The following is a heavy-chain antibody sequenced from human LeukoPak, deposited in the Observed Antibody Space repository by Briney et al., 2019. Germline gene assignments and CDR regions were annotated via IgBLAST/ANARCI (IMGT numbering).Heavy chain of an antibody. CDR2: MNPNSGNT. D-gene: IGHD6-13*01. Sequence: ASVKVSCKASGYTFTSYDINWVRQATGQGLEWMGWMNPNSGNTGYAQKFQGRVTMTRNTSISTAYMELSSLRSEDTAVYYCARGLNSSRRFDYWGQGTLVTVSS. V-gene: IGHV1-8*01. J-gene: IGHJ4*02. CDR3: ARGLNSSRRFDY. CDR1: GYTFTSYD.